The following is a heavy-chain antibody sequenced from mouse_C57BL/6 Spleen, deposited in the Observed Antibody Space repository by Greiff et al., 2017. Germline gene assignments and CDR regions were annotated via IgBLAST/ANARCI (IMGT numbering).Heavy chain of an antibody. Sequence: QVQLQQPGAELVKPGASVKLSCKASGYTFTSYWMHWVKQRPGQGLEWIGMIHPNSGSPNYNEKFKSKATLTVDNSSSTAYLQLSSLTSEDTAGYYWARWGSSGPFYAMGCWGQGTSVTVSS. D-gene: IGHD3-2*02. CDR2: IHPNSGSP. V-gene: IGHV1-64*01. J-gene: IGHJ4*01. CDR1: GYTFTSYW. CDR3: ARWGSSGPFYAMGC.